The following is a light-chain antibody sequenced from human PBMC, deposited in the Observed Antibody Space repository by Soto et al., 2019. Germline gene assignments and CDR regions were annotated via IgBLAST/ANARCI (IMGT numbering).Light chain of an antibody. V-gene: IGKV3-20*01. CDR3: QQYGSSPPIT. CDR1: QSVSSSY. CDR2: GAS. Sequence: IVMTQAPATLSVSPGEGATLSCRASQSVSSSYLAWYQQKPGQAPRLLIYGASSRATGIPDRFSGSGSGTDFTLTISRREPEDFAVYYCQQYGSSPPITFGQGTRREIK. J-gene: IGKJ5*01.